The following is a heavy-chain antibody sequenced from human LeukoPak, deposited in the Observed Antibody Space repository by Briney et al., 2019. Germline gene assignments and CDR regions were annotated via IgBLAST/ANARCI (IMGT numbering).Heavy chain of an antibody. CDR3: ARGYGDNSGAFDI. CDR2: IYYTGPT. CDR1: GDSISSGGYY. Sequence: SETLSLTCTVSGDSISSGGYYWSWIRQPPGKGLEWLGYIYYTGPTYYNPSLRGRLAISVDTSRNQFSLKLSSVTAADTAVYYCARGYGDNSGAFDIWGQGTMVTVSS. J-gene: IGHJ3*02. V-gene: IGHV4-31*03. D-gene: IGHD4-23*01.